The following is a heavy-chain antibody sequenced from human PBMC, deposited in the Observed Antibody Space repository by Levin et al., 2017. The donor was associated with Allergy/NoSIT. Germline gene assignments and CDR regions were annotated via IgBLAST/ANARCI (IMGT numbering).Heavy chain of an antibody. Sequence: GGSLRLSCAASGFTFSNYYMHWVRQAPGKGLEWVSRVYSDGTITDYADSVKGRFTISRDNARNTLYLQMNSLRAEDTAVYYCARGGCSSTSCRDNWGQGILVTVSS. CDR2: VYSDGTIT. CDR3: ARGGCSSTSCRDN. CDR1: GFTFSNYY. V-gene: IGHV3-74*01. J-gene: IGHJ4*02. D-gene: IGHD2-2*01.